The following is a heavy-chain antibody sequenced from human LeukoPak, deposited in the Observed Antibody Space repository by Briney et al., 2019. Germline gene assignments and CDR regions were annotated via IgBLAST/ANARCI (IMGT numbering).Heavy chain of an antibody. CDR1: GGSINRSGYY. D-gene: IGHD2/OR15-2a*01. Sequence: PSETLSLTCTVSGGSINRSGYYWGWIRQPPGKGLEWIGSIYYSGSTYYNPSLKSRVTISVDTSKKQFSLKLRSVTAADTAVYYCARRIPTFFFDFWGQGILVTVSS. V-gene: IGHV4-39*01. CDR3: ARRIPTFFFDF. J-gene: IGHJ4*02. CDR2: IYYSGST.